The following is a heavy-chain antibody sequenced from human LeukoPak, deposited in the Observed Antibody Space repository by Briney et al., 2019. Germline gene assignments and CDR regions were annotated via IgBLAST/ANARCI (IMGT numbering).Heavy chain of an antibody. D-gene: IGHD3-9*01. Sequence: SGPTLLHPTPTLTLTFTFSGFSLSTSGVAVGWIRQPPGKALEWLSLIYWNDDKRYSPSLKSRLTITKDTSKNQVVLTMTNMDPVDTATYYCAHSRVLRYFDWLPPFDYWGQGTLVTVSS. CDR3: AHSRVLRYFDWLPPFDY. CDR1: GFSLSTSGVA. CDR2: IYWNDDK. J-gene: IGHJ4*02. V-gene: IGHV2-5*01.